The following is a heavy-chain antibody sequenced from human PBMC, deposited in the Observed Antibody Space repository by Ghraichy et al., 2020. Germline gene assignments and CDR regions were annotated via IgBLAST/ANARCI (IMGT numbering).Heavy chain of an antibody. J-gene: IGHJ4*02. Sequence: SETLSLTCSVFGNSISSHYWSWIRQPAGKGLEWIGRIHTSGSRNYNPNLKSRVTMSVDTSNDQFSLKLTSVTAADTAVYYCARDPYGDYLDYWGPGTLVTVSS. V-gene: IGHV4-4*07. CDR3: ARDPYGDYLDY. D-gene: IGHD4-17*01. CDR2: IHTSGSR. CDR1: GNSISSHY.